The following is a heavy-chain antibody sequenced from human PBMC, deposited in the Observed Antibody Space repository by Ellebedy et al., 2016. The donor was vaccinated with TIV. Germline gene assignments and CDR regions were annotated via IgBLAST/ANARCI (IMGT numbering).Heavy chain of an antibody. CDR2: IYYSGST. CDR3: ARENIVVVPAAAQYWFDP. J-gene: IGHJ5*02. D-gene: IGHD2-2*01. Sequence: MPSETLSLTCTVSGGSISSSSYYWGWIRQHPGKGLEWIGSIYYSGSTYYNPSLKSRVTISVDTSKNQFSLKLSSVTAADTAVYYCARENIVVVPAAAQYWFDPWGQGTLVTVSS. V-gene: IGHV4-39*07. CDR1: GGSISSSSYY.